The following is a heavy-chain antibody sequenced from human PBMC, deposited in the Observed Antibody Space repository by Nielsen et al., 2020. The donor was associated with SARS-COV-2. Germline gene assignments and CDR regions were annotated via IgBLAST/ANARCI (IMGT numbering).Heavy chain of an antibody. CDR1: GFTFSDYY. Sequence: GGSLRLSGAASGFTFSDYYISWIRQAPGKGLEWVSYISSSSSYTNYADSVKGRFTISRDNAKNSLYLQMNSLRAEDTAVYYCARAWSGYDAYWFDYWGQGTLVTVSS. J-gene: IGHJ4*02. V-gene: IGHV3-11*05. D-gene: IGHD5-12*01. CDR2: ISSSSSYT. CDR3: ARAWSGYDAYWFDY.